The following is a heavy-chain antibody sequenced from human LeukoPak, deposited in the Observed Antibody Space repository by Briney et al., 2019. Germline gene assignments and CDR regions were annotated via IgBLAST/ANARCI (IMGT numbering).Heavy chain of an antibody. CDR1: GFTFSSYA. D-gene: IGHD3-3*01. V-gene: IGHV3-23*01. CDR3: AKEDDFWSGYLTYYYYYGMDV. Sequence: PGGPLRLSCAASGFTFSSYAMSWVRQAPGKGLEWVSAISGSGGSTYYADSVKGRFTISRDNSKNTLYLQMNSLRAEDTAVYYCAKEDDFWSGYLTYYYYYGMDVWGQGTTVTVSS. CDR2: ISGSGGST. J-gene: IGHJ6*02.